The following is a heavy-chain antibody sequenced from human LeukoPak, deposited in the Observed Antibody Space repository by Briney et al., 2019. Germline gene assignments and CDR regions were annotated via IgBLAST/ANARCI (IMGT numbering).Heavy chain of an antibody. V-gene: IGHV3-53*01. J-gene: IGHJ6*02. Sequence: GGSLRLSCAASGFTFNNYGMHWVRQAPGKGLEWVSVIYSGGSTYYADPVKGRFTISRDNSKNTLYLQMNSLRAEDTAVYYCARDQEYSYGYLYGMDVWGQGTTVTVSS. CDR1: GFTFNNYG. CDR3: ARDQEYSYGYLYGMDV. D-gene: IGHD5-18*01. CDR2: IYSGGST.